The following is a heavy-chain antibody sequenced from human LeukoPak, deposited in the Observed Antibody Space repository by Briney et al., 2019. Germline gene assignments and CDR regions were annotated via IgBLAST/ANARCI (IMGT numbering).Heavy chain of an antibody. CDR3: ARENGNDILTGYYGHNWFDP. Sequence: SQTLSLTCTVSGGSISSGGYYWSWIRQPPGKGLEWIGYIYHSGSTYYNPSLKSRVTISVDRSKNQFSLKLSSVTAADTAVYYCARENGNDILTGYYGHNWFDPWGQGTLVTVSS. D-gene: IGHD3-9*01. J-gene: IGHJ5*02. CDR1: GGSISSGGYY. CDR2: IYHSGST. V-gene: IGHV4-30-2*01.